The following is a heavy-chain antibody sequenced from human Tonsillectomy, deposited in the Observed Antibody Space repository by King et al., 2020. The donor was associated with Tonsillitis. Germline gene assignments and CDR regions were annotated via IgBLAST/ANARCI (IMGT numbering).Heavy chain of an antibody. CDR3: AIPLTLTTRPRGLNY. D-gene: IGHD4-11*01. V-gene: IGHV3-23*04. Sequence: VQLVESGGGLVQPGGSLRLSCAASGFTFSSYAMSWVRQAPGKGLEWVSDISGSGGSTYYADSVTGRFTISRDNSKNTLYLKMNSLSAGDTAVYYCAIPLTLTTRPRGLNYWGQGTLVTVSS. CDR2: ISGSGGST. J-gene: IGHJ4*02. CDR1: GFTFSSYA.